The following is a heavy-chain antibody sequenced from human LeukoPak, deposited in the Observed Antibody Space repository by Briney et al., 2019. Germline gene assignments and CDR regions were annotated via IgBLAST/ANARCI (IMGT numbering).Heavy chain of an antibody. CDR3: ANGGIVVVRRFDP. J-gene: IGHJ5*02. D-gene: IGHD2-2*01. CDR2: ISYDGSNK. V-gene: IGHV3-30-3*01. Sequence: GGSLRLSCAASGFTFSSYAMHWVRQAPGKGLEWVAVISYDGSNKYYADSVKGRFTISRDNSKNTLYLQMNSLRAEDTAVYYCANGGIVVVRRFDPWGQGTLVTVSS. CDR1: GFTFSSYA.